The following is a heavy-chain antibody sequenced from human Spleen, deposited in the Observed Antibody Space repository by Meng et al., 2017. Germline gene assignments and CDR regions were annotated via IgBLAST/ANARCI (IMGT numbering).Heavy chain of an antibody. J-gene: IGHJ4*02. Sequence: VTLQQWGEGLLRPSETLSLTCVVSGGSFSDYYWSWIRQPPGKGLEWIGEINHSGSTNYNPSLESRATISVDTSQNNLSLKLSSVTAADSAVYYCARSIAAVPFDYWGQGTLVTVSS. CDR3: ARSIAAVPFDY. CDR1: GGSFSDYY. V-gene: IGHV4-34*01. D-gene: IGHD6-13*01. CDR2: INHSGST.